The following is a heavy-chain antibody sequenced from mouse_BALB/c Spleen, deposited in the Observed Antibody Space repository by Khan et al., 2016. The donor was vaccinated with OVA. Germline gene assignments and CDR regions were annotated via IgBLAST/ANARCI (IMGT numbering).Heavy chain of an antibody. CDR1: GYSITSDYV. CDR3: ARDGSRYNCAVDY. V-gene: IGHV3-2*02. D-gene: IGHD2-3*01. Sequence: VQLKESGPGLVNPSQSLSLTCTVTGYSITSDYVWNWIRQFPGNKLEWMGYINYSGSTNYNPALKSRISITRDTSKNQFFLQLNSVTTEDTATYYCARDGSRYNCAVDYWGQGTSVTVSS. J-gene: IGHJ4*01. CDR2: INYSGST.